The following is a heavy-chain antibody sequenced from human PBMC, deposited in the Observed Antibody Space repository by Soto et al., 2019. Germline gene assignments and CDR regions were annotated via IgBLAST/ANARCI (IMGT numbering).Heavy chain of an antibody. CDR2: MFYSGST. D-gene: IGHD5-12*01. CDR3: ARDNGYGHFDS. V-gene: IGHV4-31*02. CDR1: GASISSGRSY. Sequence: PSETLSLTXTVSGASISSGRSYWSWIRQHPGKGLEWIGYMFYSGSTYYHPSLKSRVNISADTSKNQFSLRLTSVTPAETAVYYCARDNGYGHFDSWGQGTLVTVS. J-gene: IGHJ4*02.